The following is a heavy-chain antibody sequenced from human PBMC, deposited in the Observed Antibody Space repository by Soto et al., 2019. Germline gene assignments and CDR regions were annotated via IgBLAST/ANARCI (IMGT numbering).Heavy chain of an antibody. D-gene: IGHD6-6*01. Sequence: EVQLLESGGGLVKPGESLRLSCAASGFTFSSYAMSWVRQAPGKGLEWVSVISGSDDSTYYADSVKGRFTISRDNSKNTLYLQMNSLRAEDTAVYYCAKRSSSFTFDYWGQGTLVTVSS. CDR3: AKRSSSFTFDY. CDR2: ISGSDDST. CDR1: GFTFSSYA. V-gene: IGHV3-23*01. J-gene: IGHJ4*02.